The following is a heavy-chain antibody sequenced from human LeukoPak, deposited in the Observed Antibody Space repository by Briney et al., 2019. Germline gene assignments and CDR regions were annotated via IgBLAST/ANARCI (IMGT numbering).Heavy chain of an antibody. CDR1: GGTFSSYA. J-gene: IGHJ3*02. Sequence: ASVKVSCKASGGTFSSYAISWVRQAPGQGLEWMGGIIPTFGTANYAQKFQGRVTITADESTSTAYMELSSLRSEDTAVYYCARDSSSGDAFDIWGQGTMVTVSS. V-gene: IGHV1-69*13. CDR2: IIPTFGTA. CDR3: ARDSSSGDAFDI. D-gene: IGHD6-13*01.